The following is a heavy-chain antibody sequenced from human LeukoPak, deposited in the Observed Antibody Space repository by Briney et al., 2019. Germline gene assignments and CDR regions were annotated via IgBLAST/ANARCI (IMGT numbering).Heavy chain of an antibody. D-gene: IGHD2-15*01. V-gene: IGHV4-4*02. CDR3: ARSQVGYCSGGSCLTHYYYGMDV. CDR1: GGSISGSNW. Sequence: SETLSLTCAVSGGSISGSNWWSWVRQPPGKGLEWIGEIYHSGSTNYNPSLKSRVTISVDKSKNQFSLKLSSVTAADTAVYYCARSQVGYCSGGSCLTHYYYGMDVWGKGTTVTVSS. CDR2: IYHSGST. J-gene: IGHJ6*04.